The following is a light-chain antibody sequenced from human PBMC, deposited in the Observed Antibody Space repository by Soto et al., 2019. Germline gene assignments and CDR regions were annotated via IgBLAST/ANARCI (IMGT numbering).Light chain of an antibody. Sequence: SYELTQPPSVSVAPEKTARISCGGNNMGSKSVHWYQQKPGQAPVLVIYYDRHRPSGIPERFSGSNSGNTATLTISRVEAGDEADYYCQVWDSSSDHVVFGGGTKLTVL. CDR1: NMGSKS. CDR3: QVWDSSSDHVV. V-gene: IGLV3-21*04. J-gene: IGLJ2*01. CDR2: YDR.